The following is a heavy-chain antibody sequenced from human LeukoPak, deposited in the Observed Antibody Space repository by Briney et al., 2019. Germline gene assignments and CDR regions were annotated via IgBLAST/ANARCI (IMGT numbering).Heavy chain of an antibody. CDR2: IKQDGSEK. CDR3: ETSRSFDY. Sequence: GGSLRLSCVASGFAFTSYWMSWVRQAPGKGLEWVANIKQDGSEKYYVDSVKGRFTISRDNTKNSLYLQMNSLSAEDTAVYYCETSRSFDYWGQGTLVTVSS. J-gene: IGHJ4*02. V-gene: IGHV3-7*01. CDR1: GFAFTSYW.